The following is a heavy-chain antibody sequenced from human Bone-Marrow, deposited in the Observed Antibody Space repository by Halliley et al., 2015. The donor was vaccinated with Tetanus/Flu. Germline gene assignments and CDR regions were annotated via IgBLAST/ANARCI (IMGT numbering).Heavy chain of an antibody. CDR2: TNQGGGT. J-gene: IGHJ6*02. V-gene: IGHV4-4*02. Sequence: GVGGVGETNQGGGTNHGPSLKSRATMSVEKPKNQFPLGMSSVTAADTAAYYCASFNYSVYALDVWGQGTTVTVSS. CDR3: ASFNYSVYALDV.